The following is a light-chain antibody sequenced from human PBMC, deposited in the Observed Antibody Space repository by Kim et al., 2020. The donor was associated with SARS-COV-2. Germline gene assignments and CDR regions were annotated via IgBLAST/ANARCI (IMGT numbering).Light chain of an antibody. V-gene: IGLV4-69*01. CDR1: SGHSSYA. Sequence: QLVLTQSPSASASLGASVKLTCTLSSGHSSYAIAWHQQQPEKRPRYLMKLNTDGSHTKGDGIPDRFSGSLSGAERYLSISSLQSEDEADYYCQTWGAGIRVFGGGTQLTVL. CDR3: QTWGAGIRV. CDR2: LNTDGSH. J-gene: IGLJ2*01.